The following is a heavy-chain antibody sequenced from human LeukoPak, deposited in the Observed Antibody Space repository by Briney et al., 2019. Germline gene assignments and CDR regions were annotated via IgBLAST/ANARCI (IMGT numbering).Heavy chain of an antibody. CDR2: ISAYNGNT. J-gene: IGHJ5*02. CDR3: ARTPLVVVTAINWFDP. V-gene: IGHV1-18*01. Sequence: ASVKVSCKASGYTFTSYGISWARQAPGQGLEWMGWISAYNGNTNYAQKLQGRVTMTTDTSTSTAYMELRSLRSDDTAVYYCARTPLVVVTAINWFDPWGQGTLVTVSS. CDR1: GYTFTSYG. D-gene: IGHD2-21*02.